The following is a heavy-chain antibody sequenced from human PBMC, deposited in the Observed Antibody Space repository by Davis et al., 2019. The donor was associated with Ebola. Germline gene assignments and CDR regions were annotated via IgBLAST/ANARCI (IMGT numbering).Heavy chain of an antibody. V-gene: IGHV4-59*12. J-gene: IGHJ6*02. Sequence: SETLSLTCTVSGGSISSYYWSWIRQPPGKGLEWIGYIYYSGSTNYNPSLKSRVTISVDTSKNQFSLKLSSVTAADSAVYYCARGGGLIRELYGMDVWGQGTTVTVSS. CDR1: GGSISSYY. D-gene: IGHD1-7*01. CDR3: ARGGGLIRELYGMDV. CDR2: IYYSGST.